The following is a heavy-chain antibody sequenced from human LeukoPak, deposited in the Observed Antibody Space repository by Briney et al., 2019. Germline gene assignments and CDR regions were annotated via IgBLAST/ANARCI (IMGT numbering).Heavy chain of an antibody. CDR1: GFTVSSNY. D-gene: IGHD5-12*01. V-gene: IGHV3-66*02. CDR3: ARDSGYSGYDFDY. J-gene: IGHJ4*02. CDR2: IYSGGST. Sequence: GGSLRLSCAASGFTVSSNYMSWVRQAPGKGLEWVSAIYSGGSTYYADSVKGRFTISRDNSKNTLYLQMNSLRAEDTAVYYCARDSGYSGYDFDYWGQGTLVTVSS.